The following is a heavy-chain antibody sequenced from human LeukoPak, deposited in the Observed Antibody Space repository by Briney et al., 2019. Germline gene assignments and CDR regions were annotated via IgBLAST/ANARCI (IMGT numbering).Heavy chain of an antibody. D-gene: IGHD2-2*01. CDR1: GYTFNSYD. J-gene: IGHJ3*02. CDR2: MNPNTGNT. CDR3: ATDIVVVPAAARVNAFDI. Sequence: ASVKVSCKASGYTFNSYDINWVRQATGQGLEWMGWMNPNTGNTGYGERFQGRVTMTEDTSTDTAYMELSSLRSEDTAVYYCATDIVVVPAAARVNAFDIWGQGTMVTVSS. V-gene: IGHV1-8*01.